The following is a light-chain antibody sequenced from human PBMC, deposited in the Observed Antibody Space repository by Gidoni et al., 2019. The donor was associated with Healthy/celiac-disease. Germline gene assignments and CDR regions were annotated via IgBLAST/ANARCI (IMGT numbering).Light chain of an antibody. Sequence: DIQITPSPSSLSASVGDRVTITCQASQDISNYLNWYQQKPRKAPKLLIYEASNLETGVPSRFSGSGSGTDFTFTIRSLQPEDIATYYCQQYDNLLLFTFGPGTKVEIK. CDR3: QQYDNLLLFT. V-gene: IGKV1-33*01. CDR1: QDISNY. J-gene: IGKJ3*01. CDR2: EAS.